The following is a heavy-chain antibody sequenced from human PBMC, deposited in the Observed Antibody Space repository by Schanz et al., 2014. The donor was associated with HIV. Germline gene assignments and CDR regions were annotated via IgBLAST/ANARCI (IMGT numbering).Heavy chain of an antibody. V-gene: IGHV3-21*01. CDR3: VRDESAQWYFDL. CDR1: GFTFSSYG. CDR2: ISSSSSYI. Sequence: VQLVESGGGVVQPGRSLRLSCAASGFTFSSYGMHWVRQAPGKGLEWVSSISSSSSYIFYADSVKGRFTISRDNAKNSLYLQINSLRAEDTAIYYCVRDESAQWYFDLWGRGTLLTVSS. J-gene: IGHJ2*01.